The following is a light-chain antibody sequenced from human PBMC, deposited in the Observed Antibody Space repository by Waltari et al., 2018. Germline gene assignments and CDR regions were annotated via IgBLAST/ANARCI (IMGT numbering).Light chain of an antibody. CDR3: QQYYSTPVT. Sequence: DIVMTQSPDSLAVSPGERATTNCKSSQSVFYSSNNKNYLAWYQQNPGQPPKLLIYWASTRESGVPDRFSGSGSGTDFTLTISSLQAEDVAVYYCQQYYSTPVTFGPGTKVDIK. V-gene: IGKV4-1*01. CDR1: QSVFYSSNNKNY. J-gene: IGKJ3*01. CDR2: WAS.